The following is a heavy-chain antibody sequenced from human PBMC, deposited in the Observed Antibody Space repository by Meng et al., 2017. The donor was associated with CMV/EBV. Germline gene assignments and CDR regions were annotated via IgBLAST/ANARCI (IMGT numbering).Heavy chain of an antibody. J-gene: IGHJ4*02. CDR3: ARGNWGLGY. Sequence: RLSFVASGFTFTDFYIQWVRQAPGKGLVWVSRFSGDGSNTDYADSVKGRFTISRDIARNTIYMQMNSLRVEDTAVYYCARGNWGLGYWGQGTLVTVSS. CDR2: FSGDGSNT. D-gene: IGHD7-27*01. CDR1: GFTFTDFY. V-gene: IGHV3-74*01.